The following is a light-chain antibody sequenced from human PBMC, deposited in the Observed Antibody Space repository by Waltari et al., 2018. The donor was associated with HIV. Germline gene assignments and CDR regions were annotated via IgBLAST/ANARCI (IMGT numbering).Light chain of an antibody. CDR1: TSDIGGYNY. J-gene: IGLJ1*01. Sequence: QSALTQPPSASGSPGQSVTIPCTGITSDIGGYNYVSWFQQHPGEAPMYIIYDVTKRPSGVPDRFSGAKPGNTASLTVSGLQAEDEAEYYCNSYAGSSKSYVYGTGTKVTVL. V-gene: IGLV2-8*01. CDR3: NSYAGSSKSYV. CDR2: DVT.